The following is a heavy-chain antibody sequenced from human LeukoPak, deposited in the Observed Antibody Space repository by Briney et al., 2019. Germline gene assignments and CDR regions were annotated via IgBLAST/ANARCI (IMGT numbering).Heavy chain of an antibody. CDR2: ISIGGSTT. Sequence: GGSLRLSCLASGFTFSSDEMNWVRQAPGKGLEWVSYISIGGSTTYYADSVKGRFTISRDDAKNSLYLQMNSLRAEDTATYYCAKDGTTETTNYFYAMDGWGRGTTVTVSS. J-gene: IGHJ6*02. V-gene: IGHV3-48*03. CDR1: GFTFSSDE. CDR3: AKDGTTETTNYFYAMDG. D-gene: IGHD4-17*01.